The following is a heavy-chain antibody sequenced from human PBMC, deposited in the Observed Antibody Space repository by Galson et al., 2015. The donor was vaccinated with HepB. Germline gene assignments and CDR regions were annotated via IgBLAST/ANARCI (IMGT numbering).Heavy chain of an antibody. Sequence: SLRLSCAASGFTFKNSAMHWVRQAPNKGLQWVAVISFDANNKDYSDSVKGRFTVSRDNSNNTLYLQMNSLRGDDTAVYFCARGHYYGSVDYWGQGILVTVSS. D-gene: IGHD3-10*01. V-gene: IGHV3-30-3*01. CDR2: ISFDANNK. J-gene: IGHJ4*02. CDR3: ARGHYYGSVDY. CDR1: GFTFKNSA.